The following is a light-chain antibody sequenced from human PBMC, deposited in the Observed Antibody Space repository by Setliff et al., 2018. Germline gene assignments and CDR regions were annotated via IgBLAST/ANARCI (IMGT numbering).Light chain of an antibody. CDR1: VLAKKY. CDR2: KDS. V-gene: IGLV3-27*01. CDR3: YSAADNNVV. J-gene: IGLJ2*01. Sequence: SYALTQPSSVSVSPGQTARITCSGDVLAKKYARWFQQKPGQAPVLVIYKDSERPSGIPERFSGSSSGTTVTLTISGAQVEDEAGYYCYSAADNNVVFGGGTKVTVL.